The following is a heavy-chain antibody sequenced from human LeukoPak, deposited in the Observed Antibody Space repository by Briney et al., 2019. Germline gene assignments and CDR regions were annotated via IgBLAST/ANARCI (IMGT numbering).Heavy chain of an antibody. D-gene: IGHD1-26*01. Sequence: PGGSLRLSCAASGFTCSSYWVTSVRQAPGKGLEWVAHIKEDGTEKYYVDSVKGRFTISRDNAKNSLYLQMNGLRAEDTAVYYCAREISGAWESGGFDYWGQGTLVTVSA. CDR3: AREISGAWESGGFDY. CDR2: IKEDGTEK. V-gene: IGHV3-7*01. J-gene: IGHJ4*02. CDR1: GFTCSSYW.